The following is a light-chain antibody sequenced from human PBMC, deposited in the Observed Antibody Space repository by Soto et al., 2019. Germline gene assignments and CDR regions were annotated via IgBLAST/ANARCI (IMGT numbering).Light chain of an antibody. V-gene: IGLV2-8*01. Sequence: QSALTQPASVSGSPGQSVTISCTGASSDVADYNYVSWYQQHPGKAPKLMIYEVTKRPSGVPDRFSGSKSGNTASLTVSGLQAEGESDYYCSSYAGSNNWVFGGGTTLTVL. CDR2: EVT. CDR3: SSYAGSNNWV. CDR1: SSDVADYNY. J-gene: IGLJ2*01.